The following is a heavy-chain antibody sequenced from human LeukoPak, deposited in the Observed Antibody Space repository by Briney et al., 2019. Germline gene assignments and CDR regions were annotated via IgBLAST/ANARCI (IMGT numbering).Heavy chain of an antibody. CDR1: GGTFSSYA. V-gene: IGHV1-69*05. Sequence: SVKVPCKASGGTFSSYAISWVRQAPGQGREWMGRIIPIFGTANHAQKFQGRVTITTDESTSTAYMELSSLRSEDTAVYYCARERRGYSYGYIDYWGQGTLVTVSS. D-gene: IGHD5-18*01. CDR2: IIPIFGTA. CDR3: ARERRGYSYGYIDY. J-gene: IGHJ4*02.